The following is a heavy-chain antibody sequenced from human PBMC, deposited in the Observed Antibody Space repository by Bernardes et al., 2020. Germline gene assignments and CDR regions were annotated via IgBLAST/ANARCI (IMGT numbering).Heavy chain of an antibody. CDR3: ARGWSYDILTAYSY. V-gene: IGHV1-69*06. CDR2: ITPMFGTA. CDR1: GDTFSTYT. J-gene: IGHJ4*02. Sequence: SVKVSCKASGDTFSTYTITWVRQAPGQGLEWMGGITPMFGTANYAQKFQGRVSITADTSTSTAYMELRSLRPDDTAVYYCARGWSYDILTAYSYWGQGTLVTVSS. D-gene: IGHD3-9*01.